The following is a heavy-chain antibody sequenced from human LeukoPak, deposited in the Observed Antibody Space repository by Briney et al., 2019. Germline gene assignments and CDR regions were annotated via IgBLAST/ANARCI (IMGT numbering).Heavy chain of an antibody. Sequence: PGGALRLSCAASGFTFSTYGMHWVRQTPGKGPEWVAFIRYDESHEYHADPVKGRFAISRDNSKGTLYLQMNGLRPEDPAVSYCAKDRSLYCHTTKCRGGFDTWGQGTLVTVSS. CDR1: GFTFSTYG. J-gene: IGHJ5*02. V-gene: IGHV3-30*02. D-gene: IGHD2/OR15-2a*01. CDR2: IRYDESHE. CDR3: AKDRSLYCHTTKCRGGFDT.